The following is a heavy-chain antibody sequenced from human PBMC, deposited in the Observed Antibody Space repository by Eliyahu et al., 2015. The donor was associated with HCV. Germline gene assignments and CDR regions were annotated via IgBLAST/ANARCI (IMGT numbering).Heavy chain of an antibody. D-gene: IGHD5-12*01. CDR1: GYTFTDYY. Sequence: QVQLVQSGAEVKKPGASVKVSCRASGYTFTDYYIHWVRQAPGQGLEWMGWIDPNSGGTNYAQKFQGWVTMSRDTSISTAYMELNSMKNDDTAVYYCAREVATISRRQTVSYGMDVWGQGTTVTVSS. J-gene: IGHJ6*02. CDR3: AREVATISRRQTVSYGMDV. V-gene: IGHV1-2*04. CDR2: IDPNSGGT.